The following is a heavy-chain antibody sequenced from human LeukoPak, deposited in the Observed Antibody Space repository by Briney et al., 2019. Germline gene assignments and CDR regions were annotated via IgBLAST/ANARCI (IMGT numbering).Heavy chain of an antibody. D-gene: IGHD3-22*01. CDR2: IYYSGST. V-gene: IGHV4-30-4*01. CDR3: ARGDGYYDSSGYFDAFDI. J-gene: IGHJ3*02. Sequence: SWLRQPPGKGLEGMGYIYYSGSTYYNQSLKSRVTISVDTSKNQFSLKLSSVTAADTAVYYCARGDGYYDSSGYFDAFDIWGQGTMVTVSS.